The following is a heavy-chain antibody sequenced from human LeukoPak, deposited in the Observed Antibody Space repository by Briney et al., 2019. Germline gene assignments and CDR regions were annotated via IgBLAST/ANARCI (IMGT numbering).Heavy chain of an antibody. CDR1: GFTVSSNY. J-gene: IGHJ6*02. CDR3: AILGGVTTSVTGLGMDV. V-gene: IGHV3-53*01. D-gene: IGHD4-17*01. Sequence: GGSLRLSWAASGFTVSSNYMSWVRQAPGKGLEWVSVIYSGGSTYYADSVKGRFTISRDNSKNTLYLQMNSLRAEDTAVYYCAILGGVTTSVTGLGMDVWGQGTTVTVSS. CDR2: IYSGGST.